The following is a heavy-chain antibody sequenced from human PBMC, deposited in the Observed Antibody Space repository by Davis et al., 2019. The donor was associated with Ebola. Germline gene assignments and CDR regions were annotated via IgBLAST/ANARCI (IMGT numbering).Heavy chain of an antibody. Sequence: GGSLTLSCSVAGLTFSNYAMHCVRQAPRKGLEYVSAISSSGYTTYDADSVKGRFTISRDNSKNTLYLKMGSLRGEDMAVYYCARGPFHYYGLDVWGQGTTVTVSS. CDR3: ARGPFHYYGLDV. J-gene: IGHJ6*01. CDR1: GLTFSNYA. V-gene: IGHV3-64*02. CDR2: ISSSGYTT.